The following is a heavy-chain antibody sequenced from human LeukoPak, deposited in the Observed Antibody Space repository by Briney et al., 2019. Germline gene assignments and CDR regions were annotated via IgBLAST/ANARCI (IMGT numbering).Heavy chain of an antibody. CDR2: ISSSRSTI. Sequence: GGSLRLSCAAPGFTFSSYEMNWVRQAPGKGLERVSYISSSRSTIYYADSEKSPFTLSRDNAKKSLYLQMNSLRAEDTAVYYWARGYSGYDHAFDIWGQGTMVTVSS. V-gene: IGHV3-48*03. J-gene: IGHJ3*02. CDR3: ARGYSGYDHAFDI. CDR1: GFTFSSYE. D-gene: IGHD5-12*01.